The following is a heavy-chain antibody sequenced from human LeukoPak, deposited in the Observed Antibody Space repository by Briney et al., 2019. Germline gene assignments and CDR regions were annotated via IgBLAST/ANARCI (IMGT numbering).Heavy chain of an antibody. CDR1: GFTFSSYA. V-gene: IGHV3-23*03. J-gene: IGHJ4*02. CDR3: AKESGSYPYY. D-gene: IGHD3-10*01. CDR2: IYSGGST. Sequence: GGSLRLSCAASGFTFSSYAMSWVRQALGKGLEWVSVIYSGGSTYYADSVKGRFTISRDNSKNTLYLQMNSLRAEDTAVYYCAKESGSYPYYWGQGTLVTVSS.